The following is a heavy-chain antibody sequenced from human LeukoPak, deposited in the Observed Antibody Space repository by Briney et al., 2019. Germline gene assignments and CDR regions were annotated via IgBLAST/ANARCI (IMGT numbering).Heavy chain of an antibody. D-gene: IGHD3-3*01. CDR2: IYYSGST. V-gene: IGHV4-59*01. CDR1: GGSISSYY. Sequence: SETLSLTCTVSGGSISSYYWSWIRQPPGKGLEWIGYIYYSGSTNYNPSLKRRVTISVDTSKNQFSLKLSSATAADTAVYYCARSTPGITIFGVDYYYYYGMDVWGQGTTVTVSS. J-gene: IGHJ6*02. CDR3: ARSTPGITIFGVDYYYYYGMDV.